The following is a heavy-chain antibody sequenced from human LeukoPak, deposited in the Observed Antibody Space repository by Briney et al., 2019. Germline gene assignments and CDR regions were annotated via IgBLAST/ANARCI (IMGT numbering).Heavy chain of an antibody. V-gene: IGHV3-21*01. Sequence: GGSLRLSCAASGFTFSSYSMNWVRQAPGKGLEWVSSISSSSSYIYYADSAKGRFTISRDNAKNSLYLQMNSLRAEDTAVYYCATSLKAILTDYWGQGTLVTVSS. CDR3: ATSLKAILTDY. D-gene: IGHD3-9*01. CDR2: ISSSSSYI. CDR1: GFTFSSYS. J-gene: IGHJ4*02.